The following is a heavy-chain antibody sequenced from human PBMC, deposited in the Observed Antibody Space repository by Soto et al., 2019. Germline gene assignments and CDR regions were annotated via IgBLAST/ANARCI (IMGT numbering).Heavy chain of an antibody. CDR2: IYPGDSDS. D-gene: IGHD3-22*01. CDR3: ARRGIDSSGYALDY. Sequence: PGESLKISCKGSGYSFTSYWIGYVSQMPGKCLDRMWIIYPGDSDSRYSLSFQGQVTTSADKSISTADLQRSSLNATTTAISYCARRGIDSSGYALDYWGQGTLVTVSS. J-gene: IGHJ4*02. CDR1: GYSFTSYW. V-gene: IGHV5-51*01.